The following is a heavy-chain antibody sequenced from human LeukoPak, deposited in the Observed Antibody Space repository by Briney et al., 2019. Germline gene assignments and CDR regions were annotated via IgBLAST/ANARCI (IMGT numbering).Heavy chain of an antibody. CDR3: ARVRYGSGSYYNYYYYMDV. CDR2: INWNGGST. D-gene: IGHD3-10*01. V-gene: IGHV3-20*04. J-gene: IGHJ6*03. CDR1: GFTFDDYG. Sequence: GGSLRLSCAASGFTFDDYGMSWVRQAPGKGLEWVSGINWNGGSTVYADSVKGRFTISRDNTKNSLYLQMNSLRAEDTALYYCARVRYGSGSYYNYYYYMDVWGKGTTVTVSS.